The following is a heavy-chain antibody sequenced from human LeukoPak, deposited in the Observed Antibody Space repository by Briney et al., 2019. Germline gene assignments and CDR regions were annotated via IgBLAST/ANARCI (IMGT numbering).Heavy chain of an antibody. D-gene: IGHD1-26*01. CDR2: INPNSGGT. Sequence: GASVKVSCKASGYTFTGYYMHWVRQAPGQGLEWMGRINPNSGGTNYAQKFQGRVTMTRDTSISTAYMELSRLRSDDTAVYYCARIGIVGAYNWFDPWRQGTLVTASS. V-gene: IGHV1-2*06. CDR3: ARIGIVGAYNWFDP. CDR1: GYTFTGYY. J-gene: IGHJ5*02.